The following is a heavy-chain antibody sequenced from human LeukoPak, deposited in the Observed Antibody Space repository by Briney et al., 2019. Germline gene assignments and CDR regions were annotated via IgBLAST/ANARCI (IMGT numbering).Heavy chain of an antibody. CDR1: GFTFSDYW. J-gene: IGHJ4*02. V-gene: IGHV3-7*04. CDR3: ARGTIAAAGYYYFDH. CDR2: IKQDGSEK. Sequence: GSLGLSCAASGFTFSDYWMSWVRQAPGKGLEWVANIKQDGSEKYYVDSVKGRFTISRDNAKNSLYLQMNSLRAEDTAVYYCARGTIAAAGYYYFDHWGQGTDDTVSS. D-gene: IGHD6-13*01.